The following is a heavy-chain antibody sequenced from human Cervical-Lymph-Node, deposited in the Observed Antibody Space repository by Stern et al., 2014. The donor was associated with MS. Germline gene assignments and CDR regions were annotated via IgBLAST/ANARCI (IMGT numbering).Heavy chain of an antibody. V-gene: IGHV1-2*02. J-gene: IGHJ5*02. CDR3: ARNIAVVTAIPMDWFDP. D-gene: IGHD2-21*02. CDR2: INPNSGSR. Sequence: VQLVESGGEVKKPGASVKVSCKASGYTFSAYNMHWVRQAPGQGLEWMGWINPNSGSRSYAANVQGRVTMTRDTSISTAYMELSRLTSDDTAIYYCARNIAVVTAIPMDWFDPWGQGTLVTVSS. CDR1: GYTFSAYN.